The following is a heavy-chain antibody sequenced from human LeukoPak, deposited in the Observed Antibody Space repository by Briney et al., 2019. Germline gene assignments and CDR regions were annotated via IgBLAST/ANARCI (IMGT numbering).Heavy chain of an antibody. CDR1: GVSFSGYY. CDR2: INHSGRT. Sequence: SETLSLTCAVYGVSFSGYYLSWIRQPPRKGLEWMGGINHSGRTKYKPSLKSRVTIPLNTTKNQFSLKQRSGTAADTAVYYCARGVARHWDFDLWGRGTPVTGSS. V-gene: IGHV4-34*01. CDR3: ARGVARHWDFDL. J-gene: IGHJ2*01.